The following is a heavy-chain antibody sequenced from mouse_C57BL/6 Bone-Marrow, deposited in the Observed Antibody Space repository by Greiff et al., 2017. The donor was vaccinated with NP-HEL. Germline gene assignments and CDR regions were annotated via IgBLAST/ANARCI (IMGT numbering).Heavy chain of an antibody. V-gene: IGHV1-81*01. CDR1: GYTFTSYG. J-gene: IGHJ3*01. D-gene: IGHD2-5*01. Sequence: VQLQQSGAELARPGASVRLSCKASGYTFTSYGISWVKQRTGQGLEWIGEIYPRSGNTYYNEKFKGKATLTADKSSSTAYMELRSLTSEDSAVYFCARENYSNSFAYWGQGTLVTVSA. CDR3: ARENYSNSFAY. CDR2: IYPRSGNT.